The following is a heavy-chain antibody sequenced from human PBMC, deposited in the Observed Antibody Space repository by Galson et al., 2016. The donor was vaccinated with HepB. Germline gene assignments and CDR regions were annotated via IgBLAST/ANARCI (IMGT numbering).Heavy chain of an antibody. D-gene: IGHD5-18*01. CDR3: ARGGYSYGYGIDF. V-gene: IGHV1-46*01. J-gene: IGHJ4*01. Sequence: SVKVSCKASGYSSTTFYIHWVRQAPGQGLEWMGMINPSIGTTTYAQKFQGRVTMTRDTSSSTVYMELSSLRSEATAIYYCARGGYSYGYGIDFWGHGTLGTDSS. CDR1: GYSSTTFY. CDR2: INPSIGTT.